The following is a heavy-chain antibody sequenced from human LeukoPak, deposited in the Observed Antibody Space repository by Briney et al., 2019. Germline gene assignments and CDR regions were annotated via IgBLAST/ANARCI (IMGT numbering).Heavy chain of an antibody. CDR2: ISGSGGST. Sequence: GGSLRLSCAASGFTFSSYCMTWVRQAPGKGLEWVSAISGSGGSTYYADSVKGRFTISRDNSKNTLYLQMNSLRAEDTAVYYCAKDRYLKGYCSSTSCFVGWFDPWGQGTLVTVSS. D-gene: IGHD2-2*01. CDR1: GFTFSSYC. CDR3: AKDRYLKGYCSSTSCFVGWFDP. V-gene: IGHV3-23*01. J-gene: IGHJ5*01.